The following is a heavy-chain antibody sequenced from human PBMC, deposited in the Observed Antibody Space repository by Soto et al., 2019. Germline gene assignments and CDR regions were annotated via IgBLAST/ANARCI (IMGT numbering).Heavy chain of an antibody. Sequence: EASVKVSCKVSGYTLTELSMHWVRQAPGKGLEWMGGFDPEDGETIYAQKFQGRVTMTEDTSTDTAYMELSSLRSEDTAVYYCATSGGITMVRGVISPYYYYYYGMDVWGQGTTVTVSS. CDR3: ATSGGITMVRGVISPYYYYYYGMDV. CDR2: FDPEDGET. CDR1: GYTLTELS. D-gene: IGHD3-10*01. V-gene: IGHV1-24*01. J-gene: IGHJ6*02.